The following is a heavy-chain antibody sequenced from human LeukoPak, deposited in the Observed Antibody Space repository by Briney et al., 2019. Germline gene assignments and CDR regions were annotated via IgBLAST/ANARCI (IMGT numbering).Heavy chain of an antibody. V-gene: IGHV1-69*13. Sequence: SVKVSCKASGGTFSSYAISWVRQAPGQGLEWMGGIIPIFGTANYAQKFQGRVTITADESTSTAYMELSSLRPEDTAVYYCAREDEPYYYGSGSYSGDYWGQGTLVTVSS. CDR2: IIPIFGTA. CDR3: AREDEPYYYGSGSYSGDY. D-gene: IGHD3-10*01. J-gene: IGHJ4*02. CDR1: GGTFSSYA.